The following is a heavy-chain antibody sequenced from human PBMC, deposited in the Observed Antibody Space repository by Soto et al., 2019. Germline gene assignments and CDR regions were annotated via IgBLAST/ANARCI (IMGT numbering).Heavy chain of an antibody. V-gene: IGHV3-7*01. J-gene: IGHJ6*03. Sequence: GGSLRLSCAASGFTFSSYWMSWVRQAPGKGLEWVANIKQDGSEKYYVDSVKGRFTISRDNAKNSLYLQMNSLRAEDTAVYYCARDHYDFWSGYSDYYYYYYMDVWGKGTTVTVSS. D-gene: IGHD3-3*01. CDR3: ARDHYDFWSGYSDYYYYYYMDV. CDR1: GFTFSSYW. CDR2: IKQDGSEK.